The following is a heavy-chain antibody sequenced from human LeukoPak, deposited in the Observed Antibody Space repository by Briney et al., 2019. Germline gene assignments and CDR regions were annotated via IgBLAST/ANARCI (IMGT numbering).Heavy chain of an antibody. V-gene: IGHV4-4*07. J-gene: IGHJ5*02. D-gene: IGHD4-23*01. Sequence: PSETLSLTCAVSGYSITRGYYWSWIRPPAGKGLEWIGRIYTSGSTNYNPSLKSRVTISVDKSKNQFSLKLSSVTAADTAMYYCARVGETGGNSGGWFDPWGQGTLVTVSS. CDR1: GYSITRGYY. CDR2: IYTSGST. CDR3: ARVGETGGNSGGWFDP.